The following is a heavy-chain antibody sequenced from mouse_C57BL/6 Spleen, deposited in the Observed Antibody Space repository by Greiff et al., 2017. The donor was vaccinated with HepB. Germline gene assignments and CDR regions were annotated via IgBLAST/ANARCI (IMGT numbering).Heavy chain of an antibody. CDR2: IRSKSNNYAT. V-gene: IGHV10-1*01. D-gene: IGHD2-10*01. CDR3: VREGAYYGKWFAY. Sequence: EVKVVESGGGLVQPKGSLKLSCAASGFSFNTYAMNWVRQAPGKGLEWVARIRSKSNNYATYYADSVKDRFTISRDDSESMLYLQMNNLKTEDTAMYYCVREGAYYGKWFAYWGQGTLVTVSA. CDR1: GFSFNTYA. J-gene: IGHJ3*01.